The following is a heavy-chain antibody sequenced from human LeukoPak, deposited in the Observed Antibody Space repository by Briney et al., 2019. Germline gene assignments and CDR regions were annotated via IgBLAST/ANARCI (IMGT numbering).Heavy chain of an antibody. CDR3: VREILYCSGRSCYRGPFDN. D-gene: IGHD2-15*01. J-gene: IGHJ4*02. CDR2: IYHSGST. CDR1: GGSISSGGYY. V-gene: IGHV4-30-2*01. Sequence: SQTLSLTCTVSGGSISSGGYYWSWIRQPPGKGLEWIGYIYHSGSTYYNPSLKSRVTISVDRSKNQFSLKLSSVTAADTAVYYCVREILYCSGRSCYRGPFDNWGQGTLVTVSA.